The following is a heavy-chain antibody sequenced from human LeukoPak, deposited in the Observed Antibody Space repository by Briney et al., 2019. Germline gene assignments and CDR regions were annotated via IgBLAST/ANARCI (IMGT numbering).Heavy chain of an antibody. J-gene: IGHJ6*03. CDR3: AKDRCSNGIDCYYYYMDV. CDR2: IRYDGSNK. D-gene: IGHD2-8*01. Sequence: PGGSLRLSCAASGFTFSSYGMHWVRQAPGKGLEWVAFIRYDGSNKYYADSVKGRFTISRDNSKNTLYLQMNSLRAEDTAVYYCAKDRCSNGIDCYYYYMDVWGKGTTVTISS. V-gene: IGHV3-30*02. CDR1: GFTFSSYG.